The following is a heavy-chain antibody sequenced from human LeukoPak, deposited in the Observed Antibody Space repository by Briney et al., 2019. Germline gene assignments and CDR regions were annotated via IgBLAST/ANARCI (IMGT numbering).Heavy chain of an antibody. V-gene: IGHV4-61*02. Sequence: SETLSLTCTVSGGSISSGSYYWSWIRQPAGKGLEWIGRIYTSGSTNYNPSLKSRVTISVDTSKNQFSLKLSSVTAADTAVYYCARDFFDPWGQGTLVTVSS. J-gene: IGHJ5*02. CDR3: ARDFFDP. CDR2: IYTSGST. CDR1: GGSISSGSYY.